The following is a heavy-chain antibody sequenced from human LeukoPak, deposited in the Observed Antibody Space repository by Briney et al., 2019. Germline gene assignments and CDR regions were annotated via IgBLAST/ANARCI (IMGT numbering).Heavy chain of an antibody. CDR3: ARELGGFDC. V-gene: IGHV3-66*01. J-gene: IGHJ4*02. Sequence: GGSLRLSCAASGITVRSNYMNWVRQAPGNGLEWVSVIYSGGSTYYTDSVKGRFTISRDNSKNTVYLQMNSLRAEDTAMYYCARELGGFDCWGQGTLVTVSS. CDR1: GITVRSNY. CDR2: IYSGGST.